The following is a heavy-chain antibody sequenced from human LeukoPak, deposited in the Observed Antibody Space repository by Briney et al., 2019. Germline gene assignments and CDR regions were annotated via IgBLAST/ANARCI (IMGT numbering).Heavy chain of an antibody. CDR3: TKDHEGYVDY. Sequence: ASVKVSCKASGGTFSSYAISWVRQAPGQGLEWMARIIPIFGTSDYAQKFQGRVTITTDESTSTAFMELSGLRSEDTAVYYCTKDHEGYVDYWGQGSRVTVSS. J-gene: IGHJ4*02. V-gene: IGHV1-69*05. CDR1: GGTFSSYA. CDR2: IIPIFGTS.